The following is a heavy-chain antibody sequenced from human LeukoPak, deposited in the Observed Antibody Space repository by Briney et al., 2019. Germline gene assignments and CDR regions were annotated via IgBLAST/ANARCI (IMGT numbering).Heavy chain of an antibody. CDR3: ARDRGTNGNYHRGYFDY. Sequence: PGGSLRLSCAASGFTFSSYAMTWVRQAPGKGLEWVSSISGSGGSTYYADSVKGRFTISRDNSKNTLYLQMNSLRAEDTAVFYCARDRGTNGNYHRGYFDYWGQGTLVTVSS. CDR1: GFTFSSYA. CDR2: ISGSGGST. D-gene: IGHD1-7*01. V-gene: IGHV3-23*01. J-gene: IGHJ4*02.